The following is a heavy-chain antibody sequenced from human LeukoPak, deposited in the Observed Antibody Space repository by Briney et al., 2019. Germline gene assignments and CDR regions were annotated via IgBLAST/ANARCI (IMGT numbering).Heavy chain of an antibody. CDR2: ISYDGSNK. V-gene: IGHV3-30-3*01. Sequence: GGSLRLSCAASGFTFSSYAMHWVRQAPGKGLEWVAVISYDGSNKYYADSVKGRFTISRENSKNTLYLQMNSLRAEDTAVYYCARDGTALDYWGQGTLVTVSS. J-gene: IGHJ4*02. D-gene: IGHD1-1*01. CDR3: ARDGTALDY. CDR1: GFTFSSYA.